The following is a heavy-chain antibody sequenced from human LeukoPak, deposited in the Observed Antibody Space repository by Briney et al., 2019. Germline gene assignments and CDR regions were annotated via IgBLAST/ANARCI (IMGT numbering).Heavy chain of an antibody. CDR3: ATGGTYYLDY. CDR2: IYRSGTT. J-gene: IGHJ4*02. Sequence: GGSLRLSCAASGPIVSANYMTWVRQAPGKGLEWVSVIYRSGTTNYAESVQGRFTISRDESKNTLYLQLNSLRDDDTAIYYCATGGTYYLDYWGQGSLVTVSS. D-gene: IGHD1-1*01. CDR1: GPIVSANY. V-gene: IGHV3-53*01.